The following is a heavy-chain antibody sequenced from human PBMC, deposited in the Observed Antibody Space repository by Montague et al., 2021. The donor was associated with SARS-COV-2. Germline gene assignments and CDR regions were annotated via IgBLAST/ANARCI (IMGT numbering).Heavy chain of an antibody. V-gene: IGHV4-34*01. J-gene: IGHJ6*02. Sequence: SETLSPTCAVHGGSLSGYYWSWIRQPPEKGLEWIGEINHSANTKYNPSLKSPVTISIDTSKNQSSLKMASVTAADTATYYCASGIYPSGSYYNRYYYGLNIWGPGTTVIVSS. D-gene: IGHD3-10*01. CDR1: GGSLSGYY. CDR3: ASGIYPSGSYYNRYYYGLNI. CDR2: INHSANT.